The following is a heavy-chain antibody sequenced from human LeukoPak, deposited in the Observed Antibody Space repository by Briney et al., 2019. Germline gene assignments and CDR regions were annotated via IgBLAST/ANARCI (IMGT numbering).Heavy chain of an antibody. D-gene: IGHD2-21*01. CDR1: GFTFSSYA. J-gene: IGHJ2*01. CDR2: ISSNGGST. CDR3: ARVAVVIAIFDPSYWYFDL. Sequence: PGGSLRLSCAASGFTFSSYAMHWVRQAPGKGLEYVSAISSNGGSTYYANSVKGRFTISRDNSKNTLYLQMGSLRAEDMAVYYCARVAVVIAIFDPSYWYFDLWGRGTLVTVSS. V-gene: IGHV3-64*01.